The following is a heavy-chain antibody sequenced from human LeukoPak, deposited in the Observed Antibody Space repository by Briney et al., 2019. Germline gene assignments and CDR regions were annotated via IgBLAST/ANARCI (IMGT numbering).Heavy chain of an antibody. Sequence: GGSLRLSCAASGFTFSGFYMHWIRQAPGKGLVWVSLINWDGSSITYADSVKGRFTISRDNAKNTLYLQMDSLRAEDTAVYYCSRGGYSHAFDVWGQGTMVTVSS. V-gene: IGHV3-74*01. CDR3: SRGGYSHAFDV. D-gene: IGHD2-15*01. J-gene: IGHJ3*01. CDR1: GFTFSGFY. CDR2: INWDGSSI.